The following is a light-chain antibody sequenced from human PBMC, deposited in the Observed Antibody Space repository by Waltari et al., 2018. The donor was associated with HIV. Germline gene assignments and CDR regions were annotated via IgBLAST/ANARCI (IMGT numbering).Light chain of an antibody. CDR1: SSDVGGYNY. J-gene: IGLJ1*01. V-gene: IGLV2-14*01. CDR3: SADTSSSSLV. CDR2: EVS. Sequence: QSALTPPASVSGSPGQSITISCTGTSSDVGGYNYVSWYQQHPGKAPKLMIYEVSTPPAGAANRYSGSKSCNTASLTISGLQGGDDADYYCSADTSSSSLVFGTSTKVTVI.